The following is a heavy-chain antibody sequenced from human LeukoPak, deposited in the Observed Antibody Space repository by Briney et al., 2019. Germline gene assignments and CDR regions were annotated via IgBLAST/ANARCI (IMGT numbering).Heavy chain of an antibody. CDR1: GFTFSSYW. J-gene: IGHJ4*02. D-gene: IGHD1-1*01. CDR2: IKQDASER. CDR3: ATPTAGTWHFDY. V-gene: IGHV3-7*01. Sequence: GGSLRLSCAASGFTFSSYWMTWVRQAPGKGLEWAANIKQDASERYYVDSAKGRFTISRDNAKNSLYLQMNSLRAEDTAVYYCATPTAGTWHFDYWGQGTLDTVSS.